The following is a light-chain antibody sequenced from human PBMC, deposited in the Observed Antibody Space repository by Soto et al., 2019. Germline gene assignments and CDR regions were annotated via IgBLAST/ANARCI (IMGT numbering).Light chain of an antibody. CDR1: SSDVGGYNY. V-gene: IGLV2-14*01. Sequence: QSALTQPASVSGSPGQSITISCTGTSSDVGGYNYVSWYQQHPGKAPKLMIYDVSNRPSGVSNRFSGSKSGNTASLTISGLQAEDEADYYCISYTSSSYVVFGGGTQLTVL. CDR2: DVS. J-gene: IGLJ2*01. CDR3: ISYTSSSYVV.